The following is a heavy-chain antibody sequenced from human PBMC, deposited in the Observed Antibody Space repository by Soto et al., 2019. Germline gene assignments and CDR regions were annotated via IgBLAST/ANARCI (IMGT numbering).Heavy chain of an antibody. CDR1: GFSFHDAW. CDR3: TADLIGTYYSPYDY. CDR2: IKSKTDGETT. V-gene: IGHV3-15*07. J-gene: IGHJ4*02. D-gene: IGHD3-10*01. Sequence: PGESLKISCAASGFSFHDAWMNWVRQAPGKGLEWVGRIKSKTDGETTDYAAPVKGRFSVSRDDSKNTLYLQMNSLKTEDTVVYYCTADLIGTYYSPYDYWGQGILVTVSS.